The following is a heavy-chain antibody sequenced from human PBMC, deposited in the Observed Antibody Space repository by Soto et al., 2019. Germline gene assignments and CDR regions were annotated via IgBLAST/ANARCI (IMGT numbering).Heavy chain of an antibody. J-gene: IGHJ4*02. CDR2: IYHSGST. CDR3: ARALRQHLSFDY. Sequence: SSETLSLTCTVSGGSISRYYWSWIRQPPGKGLEWIGYIYHSGSTYYNPSLKSRVTISVDTSKNQFSLKLSSVTAADTAVYYCARALRQHLSFDYWGQGTLVTVSS. D-gene: IGHD6-13*01. V-gene: IGHV4-4*09. CDR1: GGSISRYY.